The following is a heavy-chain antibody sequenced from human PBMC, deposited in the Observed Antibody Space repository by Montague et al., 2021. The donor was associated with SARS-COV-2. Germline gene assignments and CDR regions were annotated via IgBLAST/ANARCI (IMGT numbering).Heavy chain of an antibody. CDR1: GGSITTYY. J-gene: IGHJ5*01. D-gene: IGHD4/OR15-4a*01. Sequence: SQTLSLTCSVSGGSITTYYWSWVRRPAGKGLEWIGRLSTSGSTNYNPSLKSRVTMSLDTSKSQVSLKLSSVTAADTAVYYCARDASSANSPANNWFDSWGQGTLVTVSS. CDR3: ARDASSANSPANNWFDS. V-gene: IGHV4-4*07. CDR2: LSTSGST.